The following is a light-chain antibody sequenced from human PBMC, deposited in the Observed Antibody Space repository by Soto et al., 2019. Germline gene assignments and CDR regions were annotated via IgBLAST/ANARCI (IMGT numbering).Light chain of an antibody. CDR2: DAS. Sequence: EIVLTQSPATLSLSPGERATLSCGASQSVSSSYLAWYQQKPGLAPRLLIYDASSRATGIPDRFSGSGSGTDFTLTISRLEPEDFAMYYCQQYGSSWTFGQGTKVEIK. CDR3: QQYGSSWT. V-gene: IGKV3D-20*01. J-gene: IGKJ1*01. CDR1: QSVSSSY.